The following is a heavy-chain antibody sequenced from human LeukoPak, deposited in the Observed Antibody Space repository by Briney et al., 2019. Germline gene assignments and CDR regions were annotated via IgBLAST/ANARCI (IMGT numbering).Heavy chain of an antibody. V-gene: IGHV3-7*01. Sequence: PGGSLRLSRVGSGFALGSYWMSCARQAAGKGMEWVAKMNRDGSQRDYVDSVKGRFTISRDNAVNSLFMQMNSVRVEDTAVYYCAKAGAYSNGYHEYPNYVDYWGQGTLVTVSS. CDR3: AKAGAYSNGYHEYPNYVDY. CDR2: MNRDGSQR. J-gene: IGHJ4*02. D-gene: IGHD3-22*01. CDR1: GFALGSYW.